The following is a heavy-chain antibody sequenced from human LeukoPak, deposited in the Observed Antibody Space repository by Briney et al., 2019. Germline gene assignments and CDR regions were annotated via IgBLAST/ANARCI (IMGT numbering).Heavy chain of an antibody. Sequence: GGSLRLSCEASGFTFHNHGMSWVRQAPGKGLEWISVISGSSMSTYYADSVKGRFTVSRDNSKNTVYLQMSSLRVEDSAIYYCGKDSRPSVTTFRSRWSDYWGQGILVTVSS. J-gene: IGHJ4*02. CDR3: GKDSRPSVTTFRSRWSDY. V-gene: IGHV3-23*01. CDR1: GFTFHNHG. CDR2: ISGSSMST. D-gene: IGHD4-11*01.